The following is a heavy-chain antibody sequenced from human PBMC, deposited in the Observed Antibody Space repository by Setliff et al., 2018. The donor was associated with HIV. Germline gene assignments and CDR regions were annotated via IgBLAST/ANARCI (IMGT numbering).Heavy chain of an antibody. Sequence: ASVKVSCKASGYTFSGYYMNWVRQAPGQGLEWMGWINPNSGGTNYAQKFQGRVTMTRDTSISTAYMELSRLRSDDTAVYYCARGDIIALPAAIDMDVWGKGTTVTVSS. D-gene: IGHD2-2*01. CDR2: INPNSGGT. J-gene: IGHJ6*03. V-gene: IGHV1-2*02. CDR1: GYTFSGYY. CDR3: ARGDIIALPAAIDMDV.